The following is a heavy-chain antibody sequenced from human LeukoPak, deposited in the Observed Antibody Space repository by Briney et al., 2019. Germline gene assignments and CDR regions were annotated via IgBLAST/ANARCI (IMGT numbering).Heavy chain of an antibody. Sequence: GRSLRLSCAASGFPFSGYAMHWVRQAPGKGLEWAALISYDGNNKYYADSVKGRFTISRDNSKNTLYLQMNSLRAEDTAVYYCARARYCSSISCRDAFDIWGQGTMVTVSS. V-gene: IGHV3-30-3*01. CDR2: ISYDGNNK. J-gene: IGHJ3*02. CDR1: GFPFSGYA. CDR3: ARARYCSSISCRDAFDI. D-gene: IGHD2-2*01.